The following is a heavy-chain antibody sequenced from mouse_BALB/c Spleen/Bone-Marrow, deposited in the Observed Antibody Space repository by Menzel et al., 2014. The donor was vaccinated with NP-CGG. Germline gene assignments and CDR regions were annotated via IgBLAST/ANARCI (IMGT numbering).Heavy chain of an antibody. CDR2: IWGDGST. Sequence: VKLQESGPGLVAPSQSLSITCTVSGFSLTNYGISWVRQPPGKGLEWLGVIWGDGSTNYHSALISRLSISKDNSKSXVLLKLNSLQTDDTATYYCRGGPWFAYWGQGTLVTVSA. CDR1: GFSLTNYG. D-gene: IGHD3-3*01. J-gene: IGHJ3*01. V-gene: IGHV2-3*01. CDR3: RGGPWFAY.